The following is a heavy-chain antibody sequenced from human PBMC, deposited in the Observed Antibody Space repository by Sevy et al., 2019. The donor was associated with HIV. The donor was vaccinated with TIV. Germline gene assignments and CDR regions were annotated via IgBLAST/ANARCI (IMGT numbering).Heavy chain of an antibody. D-gene: IGHD3-9*01. Sequence: GGSLRLSCAASGFTVSSNSMSWVRQAPGKGLEWVSVIYGGGSTYYADSVKGRFTISRDNSKNTLYLQMNSLRAEDTAVYYCARVGRYFDWLLLDYWGQGTLVTVSS. J-gene: IGHJ4*02. CDR3: ARVGRYFDWLLLDY. CDR1: GFTVSSNS. CDR2: IYGGGST. V-gene: IGHV3-53*01.